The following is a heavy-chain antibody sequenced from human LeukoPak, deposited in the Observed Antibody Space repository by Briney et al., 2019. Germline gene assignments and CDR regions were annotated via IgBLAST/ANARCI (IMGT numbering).Heavy chain of an antibody. CDR3: ARDYADYVGYFFFDY. CDR2: ISGGGETT. V-gene: IGHV3-23*01. J-gene: IGHJ4*02. D-gene: IGHD4-17*01. Sequence: GGSLRLSCAASGFTFNNYGMNWVRQAPGKGLEWVSSISGGGETTYYADSAKGRFTISRDNSQNTLYLQMNSLRAEDTAVYYCARDYADYVGYFFFDYWGQGKLVTVSS. CDR1: GFTFNNYG.